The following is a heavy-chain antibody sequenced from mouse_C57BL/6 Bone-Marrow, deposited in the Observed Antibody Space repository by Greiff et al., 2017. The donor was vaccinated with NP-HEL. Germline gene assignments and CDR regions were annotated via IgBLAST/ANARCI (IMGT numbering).Heavy chain of an antibody. Sequence: EVQLVESGGGLVQPGESLKLSCESNEYEFPSHDMSWVRKTPAKRLELVAAINSDGGSTYYPDTMERRFIIYRDNTKKTLYRQMSSLRSEDTSLYYCARIDWDLGFADWGQGTLVTVSA. CDR2: INSDGGST. CDR1: EYEFPSHD. D-gene: IGHD4-1*01. V-gene: IGHV5-2*01. J-gene: IGHJ3*01. CDR3: ARIDWDLGFAD.